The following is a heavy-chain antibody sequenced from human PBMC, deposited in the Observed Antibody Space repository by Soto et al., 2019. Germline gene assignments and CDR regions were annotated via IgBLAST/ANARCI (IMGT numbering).Heavy chain of an antibody. CDR3: ARDRPSRYCSSTSCYPIDY. J-gene: IGHJ4*02. D-gene: IGHD2-2*01. CDR2: ISAYNGNT. Sequence: GASVKVSCKASGYTFTSYGISWVRQAPGQGLEWMGWISAYNGNTNYAQKLQGRVTMTTDTSTSTAYMELRSLRSDDTAVYYCARDRPSRYCSSTSCYPIDYWGQGTLVTVSS. V-gene: IGHV1-18*01. CDR1: GYTFTSYG.